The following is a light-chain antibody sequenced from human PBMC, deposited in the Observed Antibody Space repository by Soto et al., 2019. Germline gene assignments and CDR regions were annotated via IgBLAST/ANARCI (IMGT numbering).Light chain of an antibody. CDR1: QSVTNKY. CDR3: QQYGSSPPYT. CDR2: GSS. V-gene: IGKV3-20*01. J-gene: IGKJ2*01. Sequence: EVVLTQSPGTLSLSPGERATLSCRASQSVTNKYLAWYQQKPGQAPRLLIFGSSDRATGIPDRFSGSGSGTDFTLTISRLETDDFAVYYCQQYGSSPPYTFGQGTKLEI.